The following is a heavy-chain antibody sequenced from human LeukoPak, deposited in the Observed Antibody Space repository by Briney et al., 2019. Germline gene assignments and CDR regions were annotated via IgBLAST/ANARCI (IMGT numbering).Heavy chain of an antibody. D-gene: IGHD3-9*01. Sequence: SVKVSCKASGYTFTSYGISWVRQAPGQGLEWMGWISAYNGNTNYAQKLQGRVTMTTDTSTSTAYMELRSLRSDDTAVYYCTRDRVYDILTGYDNWFDPWGQGTLVTVSS. J-gene: IGHJ5*02. V-gene: IGHV1-18*01. CDR3: TRDRVYDILTGYDNWFDP. CDR1: GYTFTSYG. CDR2: ISAYNGNT.